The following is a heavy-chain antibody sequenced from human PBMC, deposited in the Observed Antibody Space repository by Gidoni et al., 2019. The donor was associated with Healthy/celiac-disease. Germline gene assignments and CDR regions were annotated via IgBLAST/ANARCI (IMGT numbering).Heavy chain of an antibody. D-gene: IGHD2-2*01. CDR2: ISGSGGST. J-gene: IGHJ4*02. Sequence: EVQLLESGGGLEKPGGSRSLSCAASGFTFSSYAMHGVRQAPVKGLEWVSAISGSGGSTSYADSVKGRFTISRDNSKNTLYLQMNSLRAEATAVYYCAKELYDIVVVPAAKGPEGFDYWGQGTLVTVSS. V-gene: IGHV3-23*01. CDR3: AKELYDIVVVPAAKGPEGFDY. CDR1: GFTFSSYA.